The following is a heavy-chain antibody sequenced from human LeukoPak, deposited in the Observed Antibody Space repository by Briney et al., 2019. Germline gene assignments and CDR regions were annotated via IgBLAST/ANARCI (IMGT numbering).Heavy chain of an antibody. CDR3: ASPSAGSSGLG. Sequence: GGSLRLSCAASGFTFSTYGMHWVRQAPGKGLKWVAVISYDGSNKYYADSVEGRFTISRDNSKNTLYLQMNSLRAEDTAVYYCASPSAGSSGLGWGQGTLVTVSS. CDR1: GFTFSTYG. V-gene: IGHV3-30*06. CDR2: ISYDGSNK. J-gene: IGHJ4*02. D-gene: IGHD6-19*01.